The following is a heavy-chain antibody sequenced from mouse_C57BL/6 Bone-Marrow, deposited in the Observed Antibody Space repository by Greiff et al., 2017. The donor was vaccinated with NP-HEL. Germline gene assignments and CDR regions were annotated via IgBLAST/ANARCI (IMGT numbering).Heavy chain of an antibody. CDR3: ARRLLFFDY. V-gene: IGHV1-18*01. CDR2: INPNNGGT. J-gene: IGHJ2*01. D-gene: IGHD2-10*01. CDR1: GYTFTDYN. Sequence: EVKLMESGPELVKPGASVKIPCKASGYTFTDYNMDWVKQSHGKSLEWIGDINPNNGGTIYNQKFKGKATLTVDKSSSTAYMELRSLTSEDTAVYYCARRLLFFDYWGQGTTLTVSS.